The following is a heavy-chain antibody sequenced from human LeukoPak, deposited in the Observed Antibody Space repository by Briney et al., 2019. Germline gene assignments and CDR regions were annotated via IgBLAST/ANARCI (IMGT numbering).Heavy chain of an antibody. CDR1: GFTFSPYA. CDR3: ARDPTRWLQLRRYFDY. CDR2: ISFDGSNT. Sequence: GGSLRLSCAASGFTFSPYAMHWVRQAPGKGLEWVAFISFDGSNTSYADSVKGRFTISRDNSKKTLFLQMNSLRDEDTAVYYCARDPTRWLQLRRYFDYWGQGTLVTVSS. V-gene: IGHV3-30*04. J-gene: IGHJ4*02. D-gene: IGHD5-24*01.